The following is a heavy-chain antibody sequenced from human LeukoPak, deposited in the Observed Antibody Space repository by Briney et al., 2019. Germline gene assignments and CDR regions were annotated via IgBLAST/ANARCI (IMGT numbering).Heavy chain of an antibody. CDR3: ARGGGFGEKWFDY. CDR1: GGSISSSSYY. CDR2: IYYSGST. J-gene: IGHJ4*02. D-gene: IGHD3-10*01. Sequence: SETLSLTCTVSGGSISSSSYYWGWIRQPPGKGLEWIGSIYYSGSTYYNPSLKSRVTISVDRSKNQFSLKLSSVTAADTAVYYCARGGGFGEKWFDYWGQGTLVTVSS. V-gene: IGHV4-39*07.